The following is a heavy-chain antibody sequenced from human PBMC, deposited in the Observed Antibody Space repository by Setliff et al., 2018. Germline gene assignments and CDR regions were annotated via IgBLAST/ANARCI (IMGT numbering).Heavy chain of an antibody. J-gene: IGHJ3*02. Sequence: GASVKVSCKASGGTFNSYAISWVRQAPGQGLEWMGGIIPIFGSANYARKFQGRVTVTADESTSTAYMELSSLRSEDTAVYYCARDRYYNSWSGTSITAPHDAFDIWGQGTMVTVSS. V-gene: IGHV1-69*13. D-gene: IGHD3-3*01. CDR2: IIPIFGSA. CDR1: GGTFNSYA. CDR3: ARDRYYNSWSGTSITAPHDAFDI.